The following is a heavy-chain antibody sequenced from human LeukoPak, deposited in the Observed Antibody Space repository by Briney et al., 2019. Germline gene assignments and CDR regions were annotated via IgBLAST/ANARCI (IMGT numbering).Heavy chain of an antibody. CDR2: IICSGGST. CDR3: AGRSGYYPPRAEYFQH. J-gene: IGHJ1*01. CDR1: GFTFSSYA. Sequence: GGSLRLSCAASGFTFSSYAMSWVRQAPGKGLEWVSAIICSGGSTYYADSVKGWFTISRDNSKNTLYLQMNSLRAEDTAVYYCAGRSGYYPPRAEYFQHWGQGTLVTVSS. V-gene: IGHV3-23*01. D-gene: IGHD3-22*01.